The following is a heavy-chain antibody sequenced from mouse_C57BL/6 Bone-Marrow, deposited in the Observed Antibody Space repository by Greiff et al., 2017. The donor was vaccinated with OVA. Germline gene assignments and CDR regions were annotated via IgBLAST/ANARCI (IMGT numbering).Heavy chain of an antibody. V-gene: IGHV14-4*01. CDR1: GFNIKDDY. D-gene: IGHD2-12*01. CDR2: IDPENGDT. CDR3: TLYLYDGFDY. Sequence: EVQLQQSGAELVRPGASVKLSCTASGFNIKDDYMHWVKQRPEQGLEWIGWIDPENGDTEYASKFQGKATITADTSSNTAYLQLSSLTSEDTAVDYCTLYLYDGFDYWGQGTTLTVSS. J-gene: IGHJ2*01.